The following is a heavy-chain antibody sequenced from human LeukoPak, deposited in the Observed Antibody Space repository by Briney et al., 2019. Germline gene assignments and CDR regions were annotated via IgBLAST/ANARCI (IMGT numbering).Heavy chain of an antibody. D-gene: IGHD3-22*01. J-gene: IGHJ4*02. Sequence: PSETLSLTCAVYGGSFSGYYWSWIRQPPGKGLEWIGEINHSGSTYYNPSLKSRVTISVDTSKNQFSLKLSSVTAADTAVYYCACTLDYYDSSGYYYLDYWGQGTLVTVSS. CDR3: ACTLDYYDSSGYYYLDY. CDR2: INHSGST. CDR1: GGSFSGYY. V-gene: IGHV4-34*01.